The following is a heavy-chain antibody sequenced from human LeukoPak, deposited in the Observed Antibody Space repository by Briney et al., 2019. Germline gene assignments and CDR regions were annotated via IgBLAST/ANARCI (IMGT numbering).Heavy chain of an antibody. CDR2: ISAYNGNT. CDR3: ARAFLGGYYDILTGVDY. D-gene: IGHD3-9*01. Sequence: ASVKVSCKASGYTFTSYGISWVRQAPGQGLEWMGWISAYNGNTNYARKLQGRVTMTTDTSTSTAYMELRSLRSDDTAVYYCARAFLGGYYDILTGVDYWGQGTLVTVSS. CDR1: GYTFTSYG. J-gene: IGHJ4*02. V-gene: IGHV1-18*01.